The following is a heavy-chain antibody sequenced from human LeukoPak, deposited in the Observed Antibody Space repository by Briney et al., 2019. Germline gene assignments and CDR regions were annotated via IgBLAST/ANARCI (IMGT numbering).Heavy chain of an antibody. V-gene: IGHV1-18*01. CDR3: ARDRSAAVAGIDY. CDR1: AYTFTSYG. D-gene: IGHD6-19*01. J-gene: IGHJ4*02. CDR2: MSAFIGNT. Sequence: ASGKVACKAAAYTFTSYGISCVRQAPGQGRGWMGWMSAFIGNTNYAQKLQGRVTMTTDTSTSTAYIELRSLRSDDTVVYYCARDRSAAVAGIDYWGQGTLVTVSS.